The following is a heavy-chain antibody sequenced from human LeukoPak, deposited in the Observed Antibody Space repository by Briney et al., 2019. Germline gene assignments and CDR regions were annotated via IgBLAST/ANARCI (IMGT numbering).Heavy chain of an antibody. CDR2: IYYSGST. CDR1: GGSISSYY. D-gene: IGHD5-12*01. Sequence: PSETLSLTCTVPGGSISSYYWSWIRQPPGKGLEWIGYIYYSGSTNYNPSLKSRVTISVDPTKNQFSLKLSSVTDAATAVYYCARRVATNYYYYGMDVWGKGTTVTVSS. V-gene: IGHV4-59*01. CDR3: ARRVATNYYYYGMDV. J-gene: IGHJ6*04.